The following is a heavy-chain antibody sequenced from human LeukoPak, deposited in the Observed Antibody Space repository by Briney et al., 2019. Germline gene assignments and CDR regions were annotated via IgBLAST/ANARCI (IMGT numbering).Heavy chain of an antibody. Sequence: PSETLSLTCAVYGGSFSGYYWSWIRQPPGKGLEWIGEINHSGSTNYNPSLKSRVTISVDTSKNQFSLKLSSVTAADTAVYYCARRYYYDSSGYFRPFDYWGQGTLVTVSS. J-gene: IGHJ4*02. CDR1: GGSFSGYY. V-gene: IGHV4-34*01. D-gene: IGHD3-22*01. CDR2: INHSGST. CDR3: ARRYYYDSSGYFRPFDY.